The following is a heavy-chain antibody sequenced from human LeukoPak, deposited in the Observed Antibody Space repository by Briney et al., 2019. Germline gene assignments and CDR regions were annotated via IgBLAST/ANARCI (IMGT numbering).Heavy chain of an antibody. J-gene: IGHJ2*01. V-gene: IGHV4-39*07. D-gene: IGHD4-17*01. CDR3: ARARPHDYGDYSKNRAWYFDL. CDR1: GGSISSSSYY. CDR2: IYYSGST. Sequence: SETLSLTCTVSGGSISSSSYYWGWIRQPPGKGLEWIGSIYYSGSTYYNPSLKSRVTISVDTSKNQFSLKLSSVTAADTAVYYCARARPHDYGDYSKNRAWYFDLWGRGTLVTVSS.